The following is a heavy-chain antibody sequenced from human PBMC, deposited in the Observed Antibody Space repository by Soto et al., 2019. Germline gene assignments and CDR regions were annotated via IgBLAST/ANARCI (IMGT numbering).Heavy chain of an antibody. Sequence: SVKVSCKASGGTFSSYAISWVRQAPGQGLEWMGGIIPIFVTANYAQKFQGRVTITADESTSTAYMELSSLRSEDTAVYYCARGPVLPTVWYFDYWGQGTLVTVSS. CDR3: ARGPVLPTVWYFDY. CDR1: GGTFSSYA. J-gene: IGHJ4*02. V-gene: IGHV1-69*13. CDR2: IIPIFVTA. D-gene: IGHD3-10*01.